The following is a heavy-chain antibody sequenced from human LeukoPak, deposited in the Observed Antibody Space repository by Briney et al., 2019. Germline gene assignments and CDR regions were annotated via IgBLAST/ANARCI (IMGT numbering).Heavy chain of an antibody. D-gene: IGHD2-15*01. Sequence: GGSLRLSCEASGFTFSSYAMSWVRQAPGKGLEWVSAIGGSGYATYYADSVKGRFTISRDNSKNTLYLQMNSLRADDTALYYCAQPGGFPCRGGSCYDDAFDIWGQGTMVTVSS. CDR3: AQPGGFPCRGGSCYDDAFDI. V-gene: IGHV3-23*01. CDR2: IGGSGYAT. J-gene: IGHJ3*02. CDR1: GFTFSSYA.